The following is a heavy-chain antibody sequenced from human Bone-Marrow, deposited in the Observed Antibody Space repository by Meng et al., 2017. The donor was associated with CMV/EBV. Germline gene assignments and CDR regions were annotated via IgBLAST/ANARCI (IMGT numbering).Heavy chain of an antibody. J-gene: IGHJ4*02. Sequence: GGSLRLSCAASGFTFSSYDMHWVRQAPGKGLEWVANIKQDGSEKYYVDSLKGRFTISRDNAKNSLYLQMNSLRAEDTAVYYCARRRGSYSSDYWGQGTLVTVSS. D-gene: IGHD1-26*01. V-gene: IGHV3-7*01. CDR2: IKQDGSEK. CDR3: ARRRGSYSSDY. CDR1: GFTFSSYD.